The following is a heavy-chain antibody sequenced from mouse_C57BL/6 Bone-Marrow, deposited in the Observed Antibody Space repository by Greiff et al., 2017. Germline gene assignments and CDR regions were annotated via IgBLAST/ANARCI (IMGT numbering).Heavy chain of an antibody. J-gene: IGHJ3*01. CDR1: GFSLTSYA. V-gene: IGHV2-9-1*01. Sequence: VKLVESGPGLVAPSQSLSITCPVSGFSLTSYAISWVRQPPGKGLEWLGVIWTGGGTNYNSALKSRLSISKDNSKSQVFLKMNSLQTDDTARYYCARAYYSNYVWFAYWGQGTPVTVSA. D-gene: IGHD2-5*01. CDR2: IWTGGGT. CDR3: ARAYYSNYVWFAY.